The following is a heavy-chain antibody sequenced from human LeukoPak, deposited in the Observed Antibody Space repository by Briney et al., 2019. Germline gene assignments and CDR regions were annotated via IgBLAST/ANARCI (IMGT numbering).Heavy chain of an antibody. CDR3: ARDVGDSFDY. CDR2: ISSSGSYI. CDR1: GFTFTSYT. V-gene: IGHV3-21*01. D-gene: IGHD1-26*01. Sequence: GGSLTLSCAASGFTFTSYTMNWVRQAPGKGLEWVSDISSSGSYIDYADSVKGRFTISRDNAKNSLFLRMSSLRAEESAVYYCARDVGDSFDYWGQGALVTVSS. J-gene: IGHJ4*02.